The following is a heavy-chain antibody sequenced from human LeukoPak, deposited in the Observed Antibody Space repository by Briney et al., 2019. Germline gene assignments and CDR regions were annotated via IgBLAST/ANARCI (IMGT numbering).Heavy chain of an antibody. D-gene: IGHD3-10*01. Sequence: ASVTVSCKASGYTFTGYYMHWVRRAPGQGLEWMGWINPNSGGTNYAQKFQSRVSMTRDTSISTAYMELSRLRSDDTAVYYCARAERYYGSGSYYRGHRGADAFDIWGQGTMVTVSS. V-gene: IGHV1-2*02. CDR3: ARAERYYGSGSYYRGHRGADAFDI. CDR1: GYTFTGYY. J-gene: IGHJ3*02. CDR2: INPNSGGT.